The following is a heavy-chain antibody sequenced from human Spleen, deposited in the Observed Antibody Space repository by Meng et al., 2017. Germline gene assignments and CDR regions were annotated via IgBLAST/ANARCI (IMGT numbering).Heavy chain of an antibody. V-gene: IGHV4-34*01. CDR2: INHSGST. CDR3: ARGPTTMAHDLDY. J-gene: IGHJ4*02. D-gene: IGHD4-11*01. Sequence: QVQLRQWGAGLLKPSETLSLTCVVSGGSFSDYYWSWIRQPPGKGLEWIGEINHSGSTNYNPSLERRATISVDTSQNNLSLKLSSVTAADSAVYYCARGPTTMAHDLDYWGQGTLVTVSS. CDR1: GGSFSDYY.